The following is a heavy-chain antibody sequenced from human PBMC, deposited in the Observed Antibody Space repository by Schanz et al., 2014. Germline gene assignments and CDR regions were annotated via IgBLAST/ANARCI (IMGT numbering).Heavy chain of an antibody. CDR2: MSGSGSTA. CDR1: GFTFFGSFA. Sequence: EVQLLESGGGLVQPGGSLRLSCVASGFTFFGSFAMSWVRQAPGKGLEWVSGMSGSGSTADYADSVKGRFTISRDNSKNTLYLQMNSLRADDTAVYYCARDLLVSHYDFWSGNDYWGQGTLVTGSS. J-gene: IGHJ4*02. V-gene: IGHV3-23*01. D-gene: IGHD3-3*01. CDR3: ARDLLVSHYDFWSGNDY.